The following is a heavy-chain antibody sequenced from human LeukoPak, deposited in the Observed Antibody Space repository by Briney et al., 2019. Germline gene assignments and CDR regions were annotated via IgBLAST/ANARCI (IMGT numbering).Heavy chain of an antibody. D-gene: IGHD6-6*01. CDR2: IIPIFGTA. CDR3: ARQVDVAARHIDY. V-gene: IGHV1-69*06. Sequence: ASVKVSCKASGGTFSSYAISWVRQAPGQGLEWMGGIIPIFGTANYAQKFQGRVTITADKSTSTAYMELRSLRSDDTAVYYCARQVDVAARHIDYWGQGTLVTVSS. CDR1: GGTFSSYA. J-gene: IGHJ4*02.